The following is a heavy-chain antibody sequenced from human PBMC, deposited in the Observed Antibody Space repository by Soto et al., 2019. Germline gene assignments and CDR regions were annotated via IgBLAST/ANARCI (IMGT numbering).Heavy chain of an antibody. V-gene: IGHV4-31*03. CDR3: ARATLVGANFDAFDI. J-gene: IGHJ3*02. D-gene: IGHD1-26*01. CDR2: IYYSGTT. Sequence: TLSLTCPFPGASITSGAHNRTWIRQHPGKGLEWIGYIYYSGTTYYNPSLKSRFTISVDTSKNQFSLKLSSVTAADTAVYYCARATLVGANFDAFDIWGQGTMVT. CDR1: GASITSGAHN.